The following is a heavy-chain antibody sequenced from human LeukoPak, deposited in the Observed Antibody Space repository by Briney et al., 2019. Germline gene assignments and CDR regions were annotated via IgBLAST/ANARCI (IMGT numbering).Heavy chain of an antibody. CDR1: GFTFSSYA. D-gene: IGHD2-2*01. CDR3: ASYCSSTSCYFTHDAFDI. V-gene: IGHV3-30*01. J-gene: IGHJ3*02. CDR2: ISYDGSNK. Sequence: GGSLRLSCVASGFTFSSYAMHWVRQAPGKGLEWVAVISYDGSNKYYADSVKGRFTISRDNSKNTLYLQMNSLRAEDTAVYYCASYCSSTSCYFTHDAFDIWGQGTMVTVSS.